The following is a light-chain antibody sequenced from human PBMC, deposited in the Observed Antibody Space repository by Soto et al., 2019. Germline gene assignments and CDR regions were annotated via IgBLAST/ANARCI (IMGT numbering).Light chain of an antibody. CDR2: EVD. CDR1: TSDVAYYDL. V-gene: IGLV2-23*02. CDR3: CTFAGHVPK. J-gene: IGLJ2*01. Sequence: QSVLTQPVSVSGSPGQSITISCAGTTSDVAYYDLVSWYQQHPGRAPKLLIYEVDKRPSGISVRFSGSKSGATASLTISGLLPEDEAVYFCCTFAGHVPKFGGGT.